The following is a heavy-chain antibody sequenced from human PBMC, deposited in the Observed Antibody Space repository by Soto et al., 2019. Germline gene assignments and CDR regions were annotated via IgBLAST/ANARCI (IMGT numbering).Heavy chain of an antibody. CDR1: GDSVSSNGAA. CDR2: TYYKSKWNN. J-gene: IGHJ6*02. D-gene: IGHD3-10*01. V-gene: IGHV6-1*01. CDR3: TGITWFRGMDV. Sequence: SQTLSLTCAISGDSVSSNGAAWSLVRQSPSRGLEWLGRTYYKSKWNNDYALSAKSRITINPDTSKNQFSLHLHSVTPEDTAVYYCTGITWFRGMDVWGQGTPVTVSS.